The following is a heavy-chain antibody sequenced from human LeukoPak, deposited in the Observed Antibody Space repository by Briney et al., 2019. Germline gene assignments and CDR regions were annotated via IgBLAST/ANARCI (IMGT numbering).Heavy chain of an antibody. CDR2: ISSSSSYI. Sequence: GGSLRLSCAASGFTFSSYSMNWVRQAPGKGLEWVSSISSSSSYIYYADSVKGRFTISRDNAKNSLYLQMNSLRAEDTAVYYCARENSGSYLLDYWGQGTLVTVSS. V-gene: IGHV3-21*01. J-gene: IGHJ4*02. CDR1: GFTFSSYS. CDR3: ARENSGSYLLDY. D-gene: IGHD3-10*01.